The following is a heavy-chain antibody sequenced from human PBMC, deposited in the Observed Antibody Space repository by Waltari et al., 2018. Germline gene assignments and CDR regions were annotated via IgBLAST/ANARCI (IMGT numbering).Heavy chain of an antibody. D-gene: IGHD2-2*01. V-gene: IGHV1-69*13. CDR3: ATLIGYCSSTSCPRPDY. CDR2: IIPIFGTA. CDR1: GGTFSSYA. Sequence: QVQLVQSGAEVKKPGSSVKVSCKASGGTFSSYAISWVRQAPGQGLEWMGGIIPIFGTANYAQKFQGRVTITADESTSTAYMELSSLRSEDTAVYYCATLIGYCSSTSCPRPDYWGQGTLVTVSS. J-gene: IGHJ4*02.